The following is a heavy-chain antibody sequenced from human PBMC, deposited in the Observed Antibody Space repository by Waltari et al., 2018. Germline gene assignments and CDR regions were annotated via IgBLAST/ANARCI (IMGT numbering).Heavy chain of an antibody. CDR2: INHSGST. CDR3: ARRRWFDP. J-gene: IGHJ5*02. CDR1: GWSFRGYY. V-gene: IGHV4-34*01. Sequence: QVQLQQWGAGLLTPSETLSLTRAVYGWSFRGYYWSWIRPPPGKGLEWIGEINHSGSTNYNPSLKSRVTISVDTSKNQFSLKLSSVTAADTAVYYCARRRWFDPWGQGTLVTVSS.